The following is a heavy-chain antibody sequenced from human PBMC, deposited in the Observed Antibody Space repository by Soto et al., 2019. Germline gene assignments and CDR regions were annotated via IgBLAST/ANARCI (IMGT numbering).Heavy chain of an antibody. V-gene: IGHV1-46*01. D-gene: IGHD5-12*01. CDR2: LNPVGGGA. CDR3: ARGYSRQPREY. J-gene: IGHJ4*02. Sequence: GASVKVSCKASGYTFTSYAMHWVRQAPGQGLEWMGVLNPVGGGATYAQKFQGRVTMTRDTSTPTVYMELSSLRSEDTAMYYCARGYSRQPREYWGQGTLVIVSS. CDR1: GYTFTSYA.